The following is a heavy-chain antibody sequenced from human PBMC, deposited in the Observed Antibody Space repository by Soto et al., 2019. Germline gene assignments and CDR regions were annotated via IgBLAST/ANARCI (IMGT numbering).Heavy chain of an antibody. CDR2: IYYSGST. CDR1: GVAISSYY. Sequence: PSETLSLTCTVSGVAISSYYWSWIRQPPGKGLEWIGYIYYSGSTNYNHSLKSRVTISVDTSKNQFSLKLSHVTAADTAVYYCARGRYYYTSGDYYEVLVFDPWGQGTLVTVSS. D-gene: IGHD3-22*01. J-gene: IGHJ5*02. V-gene: IGHV4-59*01. CDR3: ARGRYYYTSGDYYEVLVFDP.